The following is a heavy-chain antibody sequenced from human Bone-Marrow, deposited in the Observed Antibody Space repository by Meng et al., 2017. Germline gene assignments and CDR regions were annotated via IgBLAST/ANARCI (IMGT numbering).Heavy chain of an antibody. D-gene: IGHD4-17*01. CDR1: GFTFNSYG. Sequence: GESLKISCAASGFTFNSYGMHWVRQAPGKGLEWVAVIWYDGSNKYYADSVKGRFTISRDNSKNTLYLQMNSLRAEDTAVYYCARENGYGDLYYFDYWGQGTLVTVSS. CDR3: ARENGYGDLYYFDY. J-gene: IGHJ4*02. CDR2: IWYDGSNK. V-gene: IGHV3-33*08.